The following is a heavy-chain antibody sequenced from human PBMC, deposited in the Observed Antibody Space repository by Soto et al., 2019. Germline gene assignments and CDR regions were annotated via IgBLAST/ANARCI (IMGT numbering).Heavy chain of an antibody. J-gene: IGHJ4*02. CDR1: GFKFSNYA. CDR3: AKDRRAGGNSAFYFDF. Sequence: GGSLRLSCAASGFKFSNYAMSWVRQAPGKGLEWVSLISATGGGTYYADSVKGRFTISGDNSHNTLYLQVHSLTAEDTAVYYCAKDRRAGGNSAFYFDFWGQGAQVTVSS. V-gene: IGHV3-23*01. D-gene: IGHD3-16*01. CDR2: ISATGGGT.